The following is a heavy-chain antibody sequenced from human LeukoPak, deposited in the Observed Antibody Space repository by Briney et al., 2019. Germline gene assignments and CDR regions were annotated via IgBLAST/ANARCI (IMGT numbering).Heavy chain of an antibody. Sequence: SETLSLTCSVSGGSISSSYWSWIRQPPGKGLEWIGYIYYSGSTNYNPSLKSRVTISVDTSKNQFSLNLSPVTAADTAVYYCAREGMIATGREPAEIWGQGTMVTVSS. CDR3: AREGMIATGREPAEI. CDR2: IYYSGST. D-gene: IGHD3-22*01. V-gene: IGHV4-59*01. CDR1: GGSISSSY. J-gene: IGHJ3*02.